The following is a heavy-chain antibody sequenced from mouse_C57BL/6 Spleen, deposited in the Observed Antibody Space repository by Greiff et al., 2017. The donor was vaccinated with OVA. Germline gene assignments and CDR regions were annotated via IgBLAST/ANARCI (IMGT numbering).Heavy chain of an antibody. CDR3: AGISTWFAY. J-gene: IGHJ3*01. CDR2: ISSGSSTI. Sequence: EVQLVESGGGLVKPGGSLKLSCAASGFTFSDYGMHWVRQAPEKGLEWVAYISSGSSTIYYADTVKGRFTISRDNAKNTLFLQMTSLRSEDTAMYYCAGISTWFAYWGQGTLVTVSA. V-gene: IGHV5-17*01. CDR1: GFTFSDYG.